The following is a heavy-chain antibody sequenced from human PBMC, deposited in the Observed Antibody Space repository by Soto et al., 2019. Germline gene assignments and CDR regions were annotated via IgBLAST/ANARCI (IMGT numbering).Heavy chain of an antibody. V-gene: IGHV3-23*01. D-gene: IGHD2-2*01. CDR2: ISGRGISS. CDR3: AKEGVPASNRGYFFDY. J-gene: IGHJ4*01. Sequence: PGRSLRLSCVASGFTLSDDAMSWVRQAPGKGLELVSGISGRGISSPTADSVKGRFTISSDNSKNTLKLQMRSLRVEHTAVYFCAKEGVPASNRGYFFDYWAHGTLVTVSS. CDR1: GFTLSDDA.